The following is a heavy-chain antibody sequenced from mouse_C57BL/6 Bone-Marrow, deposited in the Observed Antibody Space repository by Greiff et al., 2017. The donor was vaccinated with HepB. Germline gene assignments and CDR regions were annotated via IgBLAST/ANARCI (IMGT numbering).Heavy chain of an antibody. D-gene: IGHD1-1*01. CDR1: GYTFTSYG. V-gene: IGHV1-81*01. Sequence: QVQLQQSGAELARPGASVKLSCKASGYTFTSYGISWVKQRTGQGLEWIGEIYPRSGNTYYNEKFKGKATLTADKSSSTAYMELRSLTSEDSAVYFCARDYGSSYGFDYWGQGTTLTVSS. CDR2: IYPRSGNT. CDR3: ARDYGSSYGFDY. J-gene: IGHJ2*01.